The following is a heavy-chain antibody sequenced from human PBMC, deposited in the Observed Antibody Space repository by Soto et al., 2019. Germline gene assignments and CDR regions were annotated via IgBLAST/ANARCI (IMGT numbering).Heavy chain of an antibody. Sequence: QVQLVQSGAEVKKPGSSVKVSCKASGGTFSTYAISWVRQAPGQGLEWMGGIIPDFGLANYAQEFQGRVTITADESTNIAYMEVSSLRSEDTAVYCCARGTGPRELDSDLIYWGQGTMVTVS. V-gene: IGHV1-69*12. CDR3: ARGTGPRELDSDLIY. CDR2: IIPDFGLA. D-gene: IGHD1-26*01. J-gene: IGHJ4*02. CDR1: GGTFSTYA.